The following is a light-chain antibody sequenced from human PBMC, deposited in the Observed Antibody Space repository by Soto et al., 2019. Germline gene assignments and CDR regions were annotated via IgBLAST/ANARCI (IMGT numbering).Light chain of an antibody. CDR3: QQYDNMIT. J-gene: IGKJ5*01. Sequence: DIHMTQSPSSLYSSLGDRVTITWQASQDISNYLNWYQQKPGKAPKLLIYDASNLETGVPSRFSGSGSGTDFTFTISSMKPEDIATYYCQQYDNMITFGQGTRLEIK. CDR1: QDISNY. V-gene: IGKV1-33*01. CDR2: DAS.